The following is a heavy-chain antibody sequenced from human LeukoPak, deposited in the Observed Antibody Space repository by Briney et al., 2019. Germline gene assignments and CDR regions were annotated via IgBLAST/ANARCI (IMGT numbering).Heavy chain of an antibody. CDR3: ARAARQGFTMIVVPFFYFDL. Sequence: SQTLSLTRTVSGGSISSGAYDWGWIRQHPKRGLEYVGYINHSGSTYYNPSLESRVTMSVDTSKNQFSLKLSSVTAADSAVYYCARAARQGFTMIVVPFFYFDLWGRGTLVTVSS. CDR1: GGSISSGAYD. D-gene: IGHD3-22*01. V-gene: IGHV4-31*03. J-gene: IGHJ2*01. CDR2: INHSGST.